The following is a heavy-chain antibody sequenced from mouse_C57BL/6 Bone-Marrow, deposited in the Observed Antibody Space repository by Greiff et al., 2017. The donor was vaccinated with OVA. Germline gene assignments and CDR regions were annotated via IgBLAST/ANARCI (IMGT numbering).Heavy chain of an antibody. CDR1: GFTFSNYW. V-gene: IGHV7-3*01. CDR3: ARYSGDYDGVDY. J-gene: IGHJ4*01. D-gene: IGHD2-4*01. Sequence: EVKLMESGGGLVQPGGSMKLSCVASGFTFSNYWMSWVRQPPGKALEWLGFIRNKANGYTTEYSASVKGRFTISRDNSQSILYLQMNALRAEDSATYYCARYSGDYDGVDYWGQGTSVTVSS. CDR2: IRNKANGYTT.